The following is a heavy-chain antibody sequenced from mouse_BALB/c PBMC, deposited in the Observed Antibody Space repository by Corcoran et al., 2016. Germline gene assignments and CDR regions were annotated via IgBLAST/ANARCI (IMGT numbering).Heavy chain of an antibody. CDR3: ARNYDYDDYYAMDY. CDR2: INTYTGEP. CDR1: GYTFTNYG. D-gene: IGHD2-4*01. V-gene: IGHV9-3-1*01. Sequence: QIQLVQSGPELQKPGETVQISCKASGYTFTNYGMNWVEQAPGEGLKWMGWINTYTGEPTYADDLKGRSAFTLETSASTAYLQINNLKNEDTATYFCARNYDYDDYYAMDYWGQGTSVTVSS. J-gene: IGHJ4*01.